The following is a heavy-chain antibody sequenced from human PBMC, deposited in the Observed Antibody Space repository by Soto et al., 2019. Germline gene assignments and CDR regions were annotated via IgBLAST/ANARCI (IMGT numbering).Heavy chain of an antibody. Sequence: GGSLRLSCAASGFTFSSYGMHWVRQAPGKGLEWVAVIWYDGSNKYYADSVKGRFTISRDNSKNTLYLQMNSLRAEDTAVYYCARDYYDSRGYYYHAFDIWGQGTMVTVSS. CDR3: ARDYYDSRGYYYHAFDI. CDR2: IWYDGSNK. D-gene: IGHD3-22*01. V-gene: IGHV3-33*01. CDR1: GFTFSSYG. J-gene: IGHJ3*02.